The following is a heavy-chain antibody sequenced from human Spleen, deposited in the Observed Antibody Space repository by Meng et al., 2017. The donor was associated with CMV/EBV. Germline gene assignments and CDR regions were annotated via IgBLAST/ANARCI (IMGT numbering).Heavy chain of an antibody. D-gene: IGHD2-2*01. CDR2: ISRDGTSK. J-gene: IGHJ5*02. CDR1: GYSFNDYA. CDR3: ARSGGLVVLRQNWFDP. V-gene: IGHV3-30*04. Sequence: SGYSFNDYARHWVRQAPGKGLEWVAVISRDGTSKYYTDSVKGRFTISRDNAKNSLYLQMNSLRAEDTAVYYCARSGGLVVLRQNWFDPWGQGTLVTVSS.